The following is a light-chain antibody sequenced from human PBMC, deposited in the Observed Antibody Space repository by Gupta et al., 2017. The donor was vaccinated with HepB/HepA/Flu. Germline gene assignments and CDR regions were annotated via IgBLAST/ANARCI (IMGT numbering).Light chain of an antibody. CDR2: GAS. Sequence: EIVLTQSPCTLSSSPGERATLSCRASQSVSSSYLAWYQQKPGQAPRLLIYGASSRATGIPDRLSGSGSGTDFTLTISRLEPEDFAVYYCQQFVTSPFTFGPGTKVDIK. V-gene: IGKV3-20*01. J-gene: IGKJ3*01. CDR3: QQFVTSPFT. CDR1: QSVSSSY.